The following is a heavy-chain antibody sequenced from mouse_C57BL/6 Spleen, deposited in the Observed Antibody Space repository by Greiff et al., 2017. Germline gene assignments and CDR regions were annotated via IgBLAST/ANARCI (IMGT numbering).Heavy chain of an antibody. CDR1: GFNIKDYY. J-gene: IGHJ4*01. CDR3: ARSTYYSNYEYARDY. CDR2: IDPEAGET. Sequence: VQLQQSGAELVKPGASVKLSCTASGFNIKDYYMHWVKQRTEQGLEWIGRIDPEAGETKYAPQFQGKATITSDTSTNTVYLQLRSLTSEDTAGYYCARSTYYSNYEYARDYWGQGTSVTVSS. D-gene: IGHD2-5*01. V-gene: IGHV14-2*01.